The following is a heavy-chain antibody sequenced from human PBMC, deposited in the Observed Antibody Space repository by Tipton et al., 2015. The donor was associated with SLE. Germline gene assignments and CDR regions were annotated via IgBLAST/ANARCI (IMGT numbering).Heavy chain of an antibody. CDR3: AREGDSSANFYYHGVNV. CDR1: GDSIGSNNYY. V-gene: IGHV4-31*01. J-gene: IGHJ6*02. D-gene: IGHD2-21*01. CDR2: MYYNGRTD. Sequence: TLSLTCTVSGDSIGSNNYYWGWIRQPPGKGLEYIGSMYYNGRTDYYNPSLESQVSISLDTSKNQFSLKMSSVTAADTAIYYCAREGDSSANFYYHGVNVWGQGTTVTVSS.